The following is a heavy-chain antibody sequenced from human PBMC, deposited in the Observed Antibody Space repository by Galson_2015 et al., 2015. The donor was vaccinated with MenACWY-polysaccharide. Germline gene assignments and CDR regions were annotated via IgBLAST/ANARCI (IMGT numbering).Heavy chain of an antibody. CDR2: ISYDGTNK. V-gene: IGHV3-30-3*01. Sequence: SLRLSCAGSGFTFSSYAMHWVRQAPGKGLEWVAVISYDGTNKCYADSVKGRFTISRDNSKKTLSLQMSGLRLEDSAIFYCARDYCDRTTCLPGFDYWGQGTLVTVSS. CDR3: ARDYCDRTTCLPGFDY. J-gene: IGHJ4*02. CDR1: GFTFSSYA. D-gene: IGHD2-2*01.